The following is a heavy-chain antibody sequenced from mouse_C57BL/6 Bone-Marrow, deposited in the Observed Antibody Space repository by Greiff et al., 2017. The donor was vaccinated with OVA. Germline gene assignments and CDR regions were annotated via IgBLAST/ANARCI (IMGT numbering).Heavy chain of an antibody. D-gene: IGHD1-1*01. CDR1: GFTFNTYA. CDR2: IRSKSSNYAT. J-gene: IGHJ4*01. V-gene: IGHV10-3*01. CDR3: VREARITTVVGDYAMDY. Sequence: EVQLQESGGGLVQPKGSLKLSCAASGFTFNTYAMHWVRQAPGKGLEWVARIRSKSSNYATYYADSVKDRFTISRDDSQSMLYLQMNNLKTEDTAMYYCVREARITTVVGDYAMDYWGQGTSVTVSS.